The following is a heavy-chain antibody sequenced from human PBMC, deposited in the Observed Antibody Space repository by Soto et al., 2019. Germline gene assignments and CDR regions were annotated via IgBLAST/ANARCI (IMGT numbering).Heavy chain of an antibody. CDR3: AREHQKRLVGIDS. CDR1: GFTVSSYW. V-gene: IGHV3-7*01. CDR2: IKEDGSEK. Sequence: GGSLRLACAASGFTVSSYWMNWVRQAPGKGLAWVANIKEDGSEKYYVDSVKGRFTISRDNAKNSLYLQMNSLRAEDTAVYYCAREHQKRLVGIDSWGQGTLGTVSS. D-gene: IGHD3-9*01. J-gene: IGHJ4*02.